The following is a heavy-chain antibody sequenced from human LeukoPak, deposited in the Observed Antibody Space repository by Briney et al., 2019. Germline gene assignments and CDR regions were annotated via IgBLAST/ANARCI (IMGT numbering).Heavy chain of an antibody. CDR2: IKQDGSEK. D-gene: IGHD6-13*01. Sequence: PGGSLSLSCAASGFTLSSYCISWVRQAPRKGLEWVANIKQDGSEKYYVDSVNGRFTISRDNAKNTVYLQMNSLRAEDTAVYYCARAVAAAGSYWGQGTLGTVSS. V-gene: IGHV3-7*04. J-gene: IGHJ4*02. CDR3: ARAVAAAGSY. CDR1: GFTLSSYC.